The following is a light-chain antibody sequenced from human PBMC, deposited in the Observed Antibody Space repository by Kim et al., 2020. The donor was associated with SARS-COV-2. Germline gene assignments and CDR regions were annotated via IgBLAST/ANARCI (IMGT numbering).Light chain of an antibody. CDR3: QQFQSYPYT. V-gene: IGKV1-9*01. J-gene: IGKJ2*01. CDR2: AAS. Sequence: DIQLTQSPPFLSASLGDRVTITCRASQGISSFLAWFQQKPGKAPEHLIYAASTLQSGVPSRFSGSGSGTEYSLTITGLQPEDFATYFCQQFQSYPYTFGQGTKLEIK. CDR1: QGISSF.